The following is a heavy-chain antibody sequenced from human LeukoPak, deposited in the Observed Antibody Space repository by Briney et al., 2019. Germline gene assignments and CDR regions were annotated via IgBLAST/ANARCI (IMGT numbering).Heavy chain of an antibody. V-gene: IGHV3-11*01. CDR1: GFTFISHA. CDR3: ARGWHDSSGYYSNY. J-gene: IGHJ4*02. CDR2: ISSSGSTI. Sequence: GGSLRLSCAASGFTFISHAMSWIRQAPGKGLEWVSYISSSGSTIYYADSVKGRFTISRDNAKNSLYLQMNSLRAEDTAVYYCARGWHDSSGYYSNYWGQGTLVTVSS. D-gene: IGHD3-22*01.